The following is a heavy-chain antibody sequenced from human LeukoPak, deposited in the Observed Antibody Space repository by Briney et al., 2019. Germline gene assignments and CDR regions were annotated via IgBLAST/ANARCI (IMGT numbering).Heavy chain of an antibody. CDR2: IDHSGST. J-gene: IGHJ6*03. CDR3: ARGDCSGSICYSPMDV. D-gene: IGHD2-21*01. Sequence: SETLSLTCSVSGYSISSGYYWGWIRQPPGKGLEWIGSIDHSGSTYYNPSLKSRVTISVDTSKNQFSLKVSSVTAADTAVYYCARGDCSGSICYSPMDVWGTGTTVTVSS. V-gene: IGHV4-38-2*02. CDR1: GYSISSGYY.